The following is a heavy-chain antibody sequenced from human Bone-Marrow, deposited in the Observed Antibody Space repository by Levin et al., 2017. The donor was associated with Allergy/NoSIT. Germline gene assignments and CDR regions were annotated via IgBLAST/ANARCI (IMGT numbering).Heavy chain of an antibody. V-gene: IGHV1-18*01. J-gene: IGHJ5*02. Sequence: GESLKISCKASGYTFTSYGISWVRQAPGQGLEWMGWISAYNGNTNYAQKLQGRVTMTTDTSTSTAYMELRSLRSDDTAVYYCAREGPWYDSSGSNWFDPWGQGTLVTVSS. CDR1: GYTFTSYG. D-gene: IGHD3-22*01. CDR2: ISAYNGNT. CDR3: AREGPWYDSSGSNWFDP.